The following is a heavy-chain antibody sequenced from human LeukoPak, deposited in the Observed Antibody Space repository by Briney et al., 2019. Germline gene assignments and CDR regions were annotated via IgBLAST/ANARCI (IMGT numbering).Heavy chain of an antibody. V-gene: IGHV4-59*01. D-gene: IGHD6-13*01. Sequence: SETLSLTCTVSGGSISSYYWSWIRQPPGKGLEWIGYIYYSGSTNYNPSLKSRVTISVDTSKNQFSLKLSSVTAADTAVYYCARESRVAAAGTITNYWYFDLWGRGTLVTVSS. J-gene: IGHJ2*01. CDR3: ARESRVAAAGTITNYWYFDL. CDR2: IYYSGST. CDR1: GGSISSYY.